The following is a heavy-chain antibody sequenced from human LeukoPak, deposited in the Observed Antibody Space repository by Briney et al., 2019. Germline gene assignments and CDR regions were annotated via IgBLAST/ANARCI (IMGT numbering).Heavy chain of an antibody. CDR3: ARDLQLYYDSSGYYYPSHYFDY. CDR2: ISNSGSTR. Sequence: GGSLRLSCEDSGFTFSSNDMNWVRQPPGKWLEWGSYISNSGSTRYYADSVKGRFTISRDNAKNSLYLQMNSLRAEDMAVYYCARDLQLYYDSSGYYYPSHYFDYWGQGTLVTVSS. CDR1: GFTFSSND. J-gene: IGHJ4*02. V-gene: IGHV3-48*03. D-gene: IGHD3-22*01.